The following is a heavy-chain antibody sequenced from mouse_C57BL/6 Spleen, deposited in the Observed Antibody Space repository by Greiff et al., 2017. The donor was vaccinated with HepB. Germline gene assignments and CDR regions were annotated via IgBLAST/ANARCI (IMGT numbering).Heavy chain of an antibody. CDR2: ISSGSSTI. Sequence: EVKLVESGGGLVKPGGSLKLSCAASGFTFSDYGMHWVRQAPEKGLEWVAYISSGSSTIYYADTVKGRFTISRDKAKNTLFLQMTSLRYDDTAMYYCARRLYYFDYWGQGTTLTVSS. CDR1: GFTFSDYG. D-gene: IGHD3-3*01. CDR3: ARRLYYFDY. V-gene: IGHV5-17*01. J-gene: IGHJ2*01.